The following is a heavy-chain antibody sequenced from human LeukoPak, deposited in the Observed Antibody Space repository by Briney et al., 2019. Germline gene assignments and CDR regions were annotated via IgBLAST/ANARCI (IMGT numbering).Heavy chain of an antibody. J-gene: IGHJ3*02. CDR3: AKATYYYDSRDAFDI. V-gene: IGHV3-11*04. CDR2: ISSSGSTI. Sequence: GGSLRLSCAASGFTFSDYYMSWIRQAPGKGLEWVSYISSSGSTIYYADSVKGRFTISRDNSKNTLYLQMNSLRAEDTAVYYCAKATYYYDSRDAFDIWGQGTMVTVSP. CDR1: GFTFSDYY. D-gene: IGHD3-22*01.